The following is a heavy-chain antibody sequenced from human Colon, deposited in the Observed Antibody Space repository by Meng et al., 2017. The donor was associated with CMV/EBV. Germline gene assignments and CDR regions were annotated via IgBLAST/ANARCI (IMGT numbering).Heavy chain of an antibody. CDR1: GFIFSSYW. CDR3: ARVKPGIGIVGATSFDY. V-gene: IGHV3-74*01. D-gene: IGHD1-26*01. J-gene: IGHJ4*02. Sequence: GESLKISCAASGFIFSSYWIHWVRQVPGKGLVWVSRINSDGSSTSYADSVKGRFTISRDNAKNTLYLQMNSLRAEDTAVYYCARVKPGIGIVGATSFDYWGQGTLVTVSS. CDR2: INSDGSST.